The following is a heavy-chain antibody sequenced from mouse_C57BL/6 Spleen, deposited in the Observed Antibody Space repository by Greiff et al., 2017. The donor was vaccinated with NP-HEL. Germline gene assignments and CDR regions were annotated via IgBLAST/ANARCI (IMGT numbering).Heavy chain of an antibody. J-gene: IGHJ4*01. D-gene: IGHD1-1*01. V-gene: IGHV4-1*01. CDR1: GIDFSRYW. CDR2: INPDSSTI. CDR3: ARHYYGSSYAMDY. Sequence: EVKLLESGGGLVQPGGSLKLSCAASGIDFSRYWMSWVRRAPGKGLEWIGEINPDSSTINYAPSLKDKFIISRDNAKNTLYLQMSKVRSEDTALYYCARHYYGSSYAMDYWGQGTSVTVSS.